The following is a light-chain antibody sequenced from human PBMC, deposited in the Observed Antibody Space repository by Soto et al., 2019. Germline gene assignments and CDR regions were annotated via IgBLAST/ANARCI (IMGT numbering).Light chain of an antibody. Sequence: TQSPGTLSLSPGERATLSCRASQSVSSNFLAWYQQKPGKAPKLLIYTATVLQGGVPSRFSGTGSGTEFILTISSLQPEDFATYYCQQVNSYPLTFGGGTRVEIK. CDR1: QSVSSN. CDR2: TAT. J-gene: IGKJ4*01. V-gene: IGKV1-9*01. CDR3: QQVNSYPLT.